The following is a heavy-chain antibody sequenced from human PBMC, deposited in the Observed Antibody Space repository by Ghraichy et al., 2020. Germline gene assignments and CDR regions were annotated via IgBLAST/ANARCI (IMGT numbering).Heavy chain of an antibody. J-gene: IGHJ2*01. V-gene: IGHV6-1*01. CDR2: TYFRSQRNY. CDR1: GDSVSNDNVA. D-gene: IGHD6-13*01. CDR3: ARDSADSWSLWYFDV. Sequence: SETLSLTCAISGDSVSNDNVAWNWIRQSPSRGLEWLGRTYFRSQRNYDYALSVKGRLTIEPDTSKNQFSLQLKSVTPEDTALYYCARDSADSWSLWYFDVWGRGTLVTVSS.